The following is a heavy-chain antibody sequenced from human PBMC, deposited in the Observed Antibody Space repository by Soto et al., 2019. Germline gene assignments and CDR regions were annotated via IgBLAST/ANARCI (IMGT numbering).Heavy chain of an antibody. D-gene: IGHD4-17*01. J-gene: IGHJ3*02. CDR3: ARDYGDYVRAFDI. CDR1: GGSISSGGYS. Sequence: QLLESGSGLVKPSQTLSLTCAVSGGSISSGGYSWSWIRQPPGKGLEWIGYIYHSGSTYYNPSLKSRVTISVDRSKNQFSLKLSSVTAADTAVYYCARDYGDYVRAFDIWGQGTMVTVSS. V-gene: IGHV4-30-2*01. CDR2: IYHSGST.